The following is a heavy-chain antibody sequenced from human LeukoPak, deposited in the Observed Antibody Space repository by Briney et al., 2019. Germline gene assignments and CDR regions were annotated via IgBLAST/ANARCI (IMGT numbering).Heavy chain of an antibody. V-gene: IGHV3-30*18. Sequence: GGSLRLSCAAPGFTFSSYGMHWVRQAPGKGLEWVAVISYDGSNKYYADSVKGRFTISRDNSKNTLYLQMNSLRAEDTAAYYCAKGDEAYGSGSYPLIDYWGQGTLVTVSS. CDR3: AKGDEAYGSGSYPLIDY. CDR1: GFTFSSYG. D-gene: IGHD3-10*01. CDR2: ISYDGSNK. J-gene: IGHJ4*02.